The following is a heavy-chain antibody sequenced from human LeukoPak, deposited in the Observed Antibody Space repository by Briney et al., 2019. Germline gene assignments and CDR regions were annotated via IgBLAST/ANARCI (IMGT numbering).Heavy chain of an antibody. CDR3: ARSIVVATYYFDY. Sequence: ASVKVSCKASGYTFTGYYLHWVRQAPGQGLEWMGWINPNSGGTNYAQKFQGRVTMTRDTSISTAYMELSRLRSDDTAVYYCARSIVVATYYFDYWGQGTLVTVSS. CDR2: INPNSGGT. D-gene: IGHD1-26*01. V-gene: IGHV1-2*02. CDR1: GYTFTGYY. J-gene: IGHJ4*02.